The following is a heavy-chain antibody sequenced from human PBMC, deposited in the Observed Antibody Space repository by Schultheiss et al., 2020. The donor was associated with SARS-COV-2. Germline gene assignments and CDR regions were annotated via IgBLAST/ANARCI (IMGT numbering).Heavy chain of an antibody. CDR3: ARVKYQLLLGSMDV. Sequence: GGSLRLSCAASGFTFSSYGMHWVRQAPGKGLEWVAVISYDGSNKYYADSVKGRFTISRDNGKNSLYLQMNSLRAEDTAVYYCARVKYQLLLGSMDVWGQGTTVTVSS. CDR2: ISYDGSNK. J-gene: IGHJ6*02. V-gene: IGHV3-30*03. D-gene: IGHD2-2*01. CDR1: GFTFSSYG.